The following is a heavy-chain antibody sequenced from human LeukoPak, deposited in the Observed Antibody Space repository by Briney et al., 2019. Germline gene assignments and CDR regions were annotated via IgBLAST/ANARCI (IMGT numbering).Heavy chain of an antibody. J-gene: IGHJ4*02. CDR3: ARGAMATTPFFDY. CDR2: VYYTGST. D-gene: IGHD5-24*01. V-gene: IGHV4-59*01. CDR1: GGSISNYY. Sequence: SETLSLTCPVSGGSISNYYYWTWIRQPPGKGLEWIGYVYYTGSTDFNPSLKSRVTMSLDTSRNQFSLKLTSLTAADTAVYYCARGAMATTPFFDYWGQGTLVTVSS.